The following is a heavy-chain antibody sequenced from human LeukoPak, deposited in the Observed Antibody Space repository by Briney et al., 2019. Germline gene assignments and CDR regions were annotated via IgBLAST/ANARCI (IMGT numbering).Heavy chain of an antibody. CDR2: ISAYNGNT. CDR3: ARVVGSSGSLYYYYYYMDV. D-gene: IGHD6-13*01. Sequence: ASVKVSCTASGYTFTSHGISWVRQAPGQGLEWMGWISAYNGNTNYAQKLQGRVTMATDTSTSTAYMELRSLRSDDTAVYYCARVVGSSGSLYYYYYYMDVWGKGTTVTVSS. CDR1: GYTFTSHG. V-gene: IGHV1-18*01. J-gene: IGHJ6*03.